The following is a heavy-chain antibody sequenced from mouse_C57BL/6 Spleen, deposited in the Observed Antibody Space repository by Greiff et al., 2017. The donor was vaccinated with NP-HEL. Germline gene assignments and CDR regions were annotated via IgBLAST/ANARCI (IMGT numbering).Heavy chain of an antibody. Sequence: EVHLVESGGGLVQPKGSLKLSCAASGFSFNTYAMNWVRQAPGKGLEWVARIRSKSNNYATYYADSVKDRFTISRDDSESMLYLQMNNLKTEDTAIYYCVRHSDSSSFDYWGQGTTLTVSS. V-gene: IGHV10-1*01. CDR2: IRSKSNNYAT. CDR3: VRHSDSSSFDY. CDR1: GFSFNTYA. J-gene: IGHJ2*01. D-gene: IGHD1-1*01.